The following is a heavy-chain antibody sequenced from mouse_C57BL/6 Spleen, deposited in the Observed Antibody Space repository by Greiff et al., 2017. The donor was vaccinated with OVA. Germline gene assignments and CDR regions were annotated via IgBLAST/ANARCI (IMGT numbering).Heavy chain of an antibody. CDR3: ATGTYPGDWYFDV. J-gene: IGHJ1*03. CDR1: GFNIKDYY. D-gene: IGHD1-1*02. Sequence: VQLKQSGAELVKPGASVKLSCTASGFNIKDYYMHWVKQRTEQGLEWIGRIDPEDGETKYAPKFQGKATITADTSSNTAYLQRSSLTSEDTAVYYCATGTYPGDWYFDVWGTGTTVTVSS. CDR2: IDPEDGET. V-gene: IGHV14-2*01.